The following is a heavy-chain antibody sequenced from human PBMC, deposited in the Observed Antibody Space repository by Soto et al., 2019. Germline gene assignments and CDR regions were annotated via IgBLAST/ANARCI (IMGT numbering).Heavy chain of an antibody. J-gene: IGHJ4*02. D-gene: IGHD2-21*01. CDR3: TADVWRSCAQAHDY. V-gene: IGHV3-15*01. Sequence: EVQLVESGGGLVEPGGSLRLSCAASGFSFSDTWMNWVRRAPGKGLEWVGGVKSEAAGGTTDYAAPVKGRYTIARDDLKSTLYLQMNRLQSEDTAVYYCTADVWRSCAQAHDYWGQGTLVTVSS. CDR2: VKSEAAGGTT. CDR1: GFSFSDTW.